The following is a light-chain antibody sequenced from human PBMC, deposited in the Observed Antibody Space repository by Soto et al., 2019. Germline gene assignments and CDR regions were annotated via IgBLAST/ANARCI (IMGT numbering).Light chain of an antibody. J-gene: IGKJ5*01. Sequence: DIQMTQSPSSLSSSLGDRVTITCRASQRISNYLAWYQQKPCKVPKLLIYAASTLQSGIPSRFSGSGSGTDFTLTISSLQTEDVVTYYCLRYKSTRQPFGQGTRLDTK. CDR1: QRISNY. CDR3: LRYKSTRQP. V-gene: IGKV1-27*01. CDR2: AAS.